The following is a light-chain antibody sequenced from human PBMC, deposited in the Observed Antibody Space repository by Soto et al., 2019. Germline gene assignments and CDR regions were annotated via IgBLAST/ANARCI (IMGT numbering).Light chain of an antibody. CDR3: QTWGTGIVV. Sequence: QSALTQPPSASGSPGQSVTISCTGTSSDVGGYKYVSWYQQHPGKAPKLMIYEVSKRPSGVPDRFSGSKSGNTASLTVSGLQAEDEADYYCQTWGTGIVVFGGGTKLTVL. J-gene: IGLJ2*01. CDR2: EVS. V-gene: IGLV2-8*01. CDR1: SSDVGGYKY.